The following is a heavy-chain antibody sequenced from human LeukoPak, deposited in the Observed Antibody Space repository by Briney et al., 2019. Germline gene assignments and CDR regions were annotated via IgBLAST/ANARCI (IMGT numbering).Heavy chain of an antibody. V-gene: IGHV3-74*01. CDR1: GFTFSSYW. CDR2: INSDGSST. Sequence: GGSLRLSCAASGFTFSSYWMHWVRQAPGKGLVWVSRINSDGSSTSYADSVKGRFTISRDNAKNTLYLQMNSLRAEDTAVYYCARDQTRYYYGSGSHPSFDYWGQGTLVTVSS. CDR3: ARDQTRYYYGSGSHPSFDY. J-gene: IGHJ4*02. D-gene: IGHD3-10*01.